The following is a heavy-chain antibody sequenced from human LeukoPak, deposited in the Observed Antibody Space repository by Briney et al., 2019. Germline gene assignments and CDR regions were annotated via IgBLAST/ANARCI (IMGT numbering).Heavy chain of an antibody. CDR2: INHSGST. CDR3: ARPQPIWESYRYFDY. D-gene: IGHD3-16*02. V-gene: IGHV4-34*01. CDR1: GASFSGYY. Sequence: SETLSLTCAVYGASFSGYYWSWIRQPPGKGLEWIGEINHSGSTNYNPSLKSRVTISVDTSKNQFSLKLSAVTAADTAVYYCARPQPIWESYRYFDYWGQGTLVTVSS. J-gene: IGHJ4*02.